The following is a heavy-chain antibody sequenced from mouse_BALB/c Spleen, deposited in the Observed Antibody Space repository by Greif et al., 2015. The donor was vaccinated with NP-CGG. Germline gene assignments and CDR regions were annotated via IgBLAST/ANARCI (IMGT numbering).Heavy chain of an antibody. Sequence: QVQLQQPGAELVKPGASVKLSCKASGYTFTSYYMYWVKQRPGQGLEWIGEINPSNGGTNFNEKFKSKAILTVDKSSSAAYMQLSSLTSEDSAVYYCTRSWDSYFDYWGQGTTLTVSS. CDR3: TRSWDSYFDY. CDR2: INPSNGGT. V-gene: IGHV1S81*02. D-gene: IGHD3-3*01. CDR1: GYTFTSYY. J-gene: IGHJ2*01.